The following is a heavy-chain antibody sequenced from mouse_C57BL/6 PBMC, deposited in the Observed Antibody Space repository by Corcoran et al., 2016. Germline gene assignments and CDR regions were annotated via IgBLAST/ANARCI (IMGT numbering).Heavy chain of an antibody. CDR3: ARGYYWYFDV. CDR1: GDTFPDSY. CDR2: INPYNGGT. D-gene: IGHD2-2*01. J-gene: IGHJ1*03. V-gene: IGHV1-19*01. Sequence: EVQLQQSEPVVVKPGASLMKSFKASGDTFPDSYMNWVKQSHGKSLEWIGVINPYNGGTSYSQKVKGKAKLTVDKSSRTAYMELNSLTSEDSAVYYCARGYYWYFDVWGTGTTVTVSS.